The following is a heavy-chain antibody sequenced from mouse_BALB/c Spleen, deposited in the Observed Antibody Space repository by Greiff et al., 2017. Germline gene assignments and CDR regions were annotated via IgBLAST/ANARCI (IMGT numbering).Heavy chain of an antibody. Sequence: VQLQESGAELARPGASVKLSCKASGYTFTSYWMQWVKQRPGQGLEWIGAIYPGDGDTRYTQKFKGKATLTADKSSSTAYMQLSSLASEDSAVYYCARMGGYYGNYNAMDYWGQGTSVTVSS. J-gene: IGHJ4*01. V-gene: IGHV1-87*01. CDR3: ARMGGYYGNYNAMDY. D-gene: IGHD2-1*01. CDR1: GYTFTSYW. CDR2: IYPGDGDT.